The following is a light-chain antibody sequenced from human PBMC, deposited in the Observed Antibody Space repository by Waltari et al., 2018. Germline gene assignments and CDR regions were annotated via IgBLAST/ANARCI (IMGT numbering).Light chain of an antibody. J-gene: IGLJ2*01. V-gene: IGLV1-44*01. Sequence: QSVLSQPPSESGTPGQRVTISCSGPRSNVGSNTVNWYQHPPGTSPKLLIYSNNHRPSGVPDRFSASKSGTSASLAISGLQSEDEGDYYCAAWDGGLNGLIFGGGTKLTVL. CDR3: AAWDGGLNGLI. CDR1: RSNVGSNT. CDR2: SNN.